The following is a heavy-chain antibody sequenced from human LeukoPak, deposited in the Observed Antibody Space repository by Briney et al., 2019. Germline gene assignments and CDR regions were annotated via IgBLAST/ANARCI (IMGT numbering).Heavy chain of an antibody. CDR3: ARVNRGAFDI. CDR2: IYYSGST. J-gene: IGHJ3*02. CDR1: GGSISSYY. Sequence: PSETLSLTCTVSGGSISSYYWSWIRRPPGKGLEWIGYIYYSGSTNYNPSLKSRVTISVDTSKNQFSLKLSSVTAADTAVYYCARVNRGAFDIWGQGTMVTVSS. V-gene: IGHV4-59*01.